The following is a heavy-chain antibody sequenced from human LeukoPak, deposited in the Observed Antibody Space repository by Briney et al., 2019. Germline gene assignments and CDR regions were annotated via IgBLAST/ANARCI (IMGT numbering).Heavy chain of an antibody. D-gene: IGHD3-22*01. Sequence: GGSLRLSCAASGXTFSTYVMQWVRQAPGKGLEYVSAITGDGGYTYYANSVKGRFTISTDNSKKTLYLQMGSLRADDTALYYCARDGAYDSSGYYYWGQGTLVTVSS. CDR3: ARDGAYDSSGYYY. CDR1: GXTFSTYV. J-gene: IGHJ4*02. V-gene: IGHV3-64*01. CDR2: ITGDGGYT.